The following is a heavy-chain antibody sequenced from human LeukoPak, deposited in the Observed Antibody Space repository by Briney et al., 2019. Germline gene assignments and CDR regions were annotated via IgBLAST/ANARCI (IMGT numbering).Heavy chain of an antibody. CDR1: GFTFSTYS. Sequence: PGGSLRLSCAGSGFTFSTYSVNWVRQAPGKGLEWVSYISSSSATIYYSDSVKGRFTISRDNAKNSLYLQMNSLRDEDTAVYYCARQDTSGPWRLYGVHVWGQGTTVTVSS. J-gene: IGHJ6*02. V-gene: IGHV3-48*02. CDR2: ISSSSATI. CDR3: ARQDTSGPWRLYGVHV. D-gene: IGHD6-25*01.